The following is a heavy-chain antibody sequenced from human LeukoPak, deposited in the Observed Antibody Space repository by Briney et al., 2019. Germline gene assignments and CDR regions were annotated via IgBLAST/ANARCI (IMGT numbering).Heavy chain of an antibody. D-gene: IGHD3-22*01. CDR1: SGSISSSSYY. CDR2: INHSGST. Sequence: SETLSLTCTVSSGSISSSSYYWGWIRQPPGKGLEWIGEINHSGSTNYNPSLKSRVTISVDTSKNQFSLKLSSVTAADTAVYFCARGPPTDYYDSSGFYYVFDYWGQGTLVTVSS. V-gene: IGHV4-39*07. J-gene: IGHJ4*02. CDR3: ARGPPTDYYDSSGFYYVFDY.